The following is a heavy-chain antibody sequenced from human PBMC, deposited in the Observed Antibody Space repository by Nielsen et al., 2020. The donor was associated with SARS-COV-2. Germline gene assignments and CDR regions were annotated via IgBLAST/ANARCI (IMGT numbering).Heavy chain of an antibody. CDR3: ARDLVSTICGVVSYYYYYGMDV. CDR2: ISSSSSYI. Sequence: VRQAPGKGLEWVSSISSSSSYIYYADSVKGRFTISRDNAKNSLYLQMNSLRAEDTAVYYCARDLVSTICGVVSYYYYYGMDVWGQGTTVTVSS. J-gene: IGHJ6*02. D-gene: IGHD3-3*01. V-gene: IGHV3-21*01.